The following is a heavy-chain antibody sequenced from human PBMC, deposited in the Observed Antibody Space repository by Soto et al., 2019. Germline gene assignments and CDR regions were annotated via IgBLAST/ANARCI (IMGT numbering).Heavy chain of an antibody. CDR2: INHSGST. CDR1: GGSFSGYY. Sequence: SETLSLTCAVYGGSFSGYYWSWIRQPPGKGLEWIGEINHSGSTNYNPSLKSRVTISVDTSKNQFSLKLSSVTAADTAVYYCARASSSWTRYYYYGMDVWGQGTTVTVSS. J-gene: IGHJ6*02. CDR3: ARASSSWTRYYYYGMDV. D-gene: IGHD6-13*01. V-gene: IGHV4-34*01.